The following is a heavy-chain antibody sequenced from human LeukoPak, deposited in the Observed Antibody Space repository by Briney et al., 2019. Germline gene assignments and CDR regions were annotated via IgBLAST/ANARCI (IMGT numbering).Heavy chain of an antibody. D-gene: IGHD4-17*01. Sequence: PGGSLRLSCAASGFTFSSYAMSWVRQAPGKGLEWVSGISGSGGGTYYADSVKGRFTISRDNSKNTLYLQMNSLRAEDTAVYYCAKSRLRNQAGYFDYWGQGTLVTVSS. CDR1: GFTFSSYA. CDR3: AKSRLRNQAGYFDY. J-gene: IGHJ4*02. CDR2: ISGSGGGT. V-gene: IGHV3-23*01.